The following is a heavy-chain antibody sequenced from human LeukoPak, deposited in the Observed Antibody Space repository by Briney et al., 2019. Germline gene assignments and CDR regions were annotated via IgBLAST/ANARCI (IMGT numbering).Heavy chain of an antibody. CDR1: GFTFSSYW. Sequence: GGSLRLSCAASGFTFSSYWMNWVRQAPGKGLEWVANIKQDGSEKYYVDSVKGRFTISRDNAKNSLYLQMNSLRAEDTALYYCARLRTTGTFDYWGQGTLVTVSS. V-gene: IGHV3-7*01. J-gene: IGHJ4*02. D-gene: IGHD1-1*01. CDR3: ARLRTTGTFDY. CDR2: IKQDGSEK.